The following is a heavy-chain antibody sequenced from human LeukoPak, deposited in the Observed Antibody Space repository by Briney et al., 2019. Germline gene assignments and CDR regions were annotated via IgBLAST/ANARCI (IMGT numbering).Heavy chain of an antibody. CDR1: GFTFSSYG. D-gene: IGHD3-22*01. V-gene: IGHV3-30*02. J-gene: IGHJ1*01. Sequence: GGSLRLSCAASGFTFSSYGMHWVRQAPGKGLEWVAFIRYDGSNKYYADSVKGRFTISRDNSKNTLYLQMNSLRAEDTAVYYCAKARTMIVVGNGDFQHWGQGTLVTVSS. CDR3: AKARTMIVVGNGDFQH. CDR2: IRYDGSNK.